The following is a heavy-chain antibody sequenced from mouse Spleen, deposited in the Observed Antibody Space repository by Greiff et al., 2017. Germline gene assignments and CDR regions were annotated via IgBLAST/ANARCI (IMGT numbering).Heavy chain of an antibody. CDR2: IYPGSGST. V-gene: IGHV1-55*01. J-gene: IGHJ1*01. D-gene: IGHD3-3*01. Sequence: QVQLQQSGAELVKPGASVKMSCKASGYTFTSYWITWVKQRPGQGLEWIGDIYPGSGSTNYNEKFKSKATLTVDTSSSTAYMQLSSLTSEDSAVYYCARGDIWYFDVWGAGTSVTVSS. CDR3: ARGDIWYFDV. CDR1: GYTFTSYW.